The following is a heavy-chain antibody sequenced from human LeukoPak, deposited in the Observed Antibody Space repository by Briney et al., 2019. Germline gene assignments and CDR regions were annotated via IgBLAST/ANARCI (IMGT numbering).Heavy chain of an antibody. J-gene: IGHJ4*02. Sequence: PGGSLRLSCAASGFTFSTYWMHWVRQAPGKGLVWVSRMNSDGSITTYADSVKGRFTISRDNAKNTLYLQMNSLRAEDTAVYYCAGVQSHAPRAFDQWGQGSLVTVSS. CDR1: GFTFSTYW. D-gene: IGHD3-16*01. V-gene: IGHV3-74*01. CDR3: AGVQSHAPRAFDQ. CDR2: MNSDGSIT.